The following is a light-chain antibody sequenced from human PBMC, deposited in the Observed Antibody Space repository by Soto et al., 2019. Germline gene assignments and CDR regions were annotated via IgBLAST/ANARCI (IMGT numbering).Light chain of an antibody. CDR2: EGS. CDR3: CSYAGDPYV. Sequence: QSVLTQPASVSGSPGQSVAISCTGTSSDVGRYNSVSWYQQHPGKAPKLMIYEGSKRPSGVSDRFSGSKSGNTASLTISGLQAEDEADYYCCSYAGDPYVFGTGTKVTVL. CDR1: SSDVGRYNS. V-gene: IGLV2-23*01. J-gene: IGLJ1*01.